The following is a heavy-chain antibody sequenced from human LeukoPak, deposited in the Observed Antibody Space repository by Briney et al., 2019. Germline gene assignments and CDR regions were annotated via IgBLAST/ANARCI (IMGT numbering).Heavy chain of an antibody. V-gene: IGHV4-39*07. CDR2: IYYSGST. CDR3: ARSMNTVTMLDY. J-gene: IGHJ4*02. Sequence: SETLSLTCTVSGGSISSSSYYWGWIRQPPGKGLEWIGSIYYSGSTYYNPSLKSRVTISVDTSKNQFSLKLSSVTAADTAVYYCARSMNTVTMLDYWGQGTLVTVSS. CDR1: GGSISSSSYY. D-gene: IGHD4-17*01.